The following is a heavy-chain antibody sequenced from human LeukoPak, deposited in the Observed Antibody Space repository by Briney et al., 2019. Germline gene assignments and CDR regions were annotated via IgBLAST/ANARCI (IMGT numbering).Heavy chain of an antibody. CDR3: AKGGSSSWYEPFDP. D-gene: IGHD6-13*01. CDR1: GFTFSSFA. J-gene: IGHJ5*02. CDR2: ISYDGSKT. Sequence: AGGSLRLSCAVSGFTFSSFAVHWVRQAPGKGLEWVAVISYDGSKTYYADSVKGRFTISRDNSKNTVYLQMNSLRAEDTAVYYCAKGGSSSWYEPFDPWGQGTLVTVSS. V-gene: IGHV3-30-3*01.